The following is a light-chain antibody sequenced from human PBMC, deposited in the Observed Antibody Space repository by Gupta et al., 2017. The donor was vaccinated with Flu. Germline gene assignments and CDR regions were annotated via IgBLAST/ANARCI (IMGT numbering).Light chain of an antibody. CDR3: GTWDSSLSAGRV. J-gene: IGLJ3*02. CDR1: SSNIGNNY. Sequence: GQKVTISCSGSSSNIGNNYVSWYQQLPGTAPTLLIYENDKRPSGIPDRFSGSKSGTSATLGITGLQTGDEADYYCGTWDSSLSAGRVFGGGTKLTVL. CDR2: END. V-gene: IGLV1-51*02.